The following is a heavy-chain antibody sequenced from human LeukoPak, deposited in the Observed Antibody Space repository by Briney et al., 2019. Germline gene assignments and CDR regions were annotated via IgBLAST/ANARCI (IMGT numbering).Heavy chain of an antibody. J-gene: IGHJ3*02. CDR1: GFTFSSYW. CDR3: ARGGYYDFWSGYYPNDAFDI. V-gene: IGHV3-74*01. CDR2: INTDGSST. Sequence: PGGSLRLSCAASGFTFSSYWMHWVRQAPGKGLVWVSRINTDGSSTSYADSVKGRFTISRDNAKNTLYLQMNSLRAEDTAVYYCARGGYYDFWSGYYPNDAFDIWGQGTMVTVSS. D-gene: IGHD3-3*01.